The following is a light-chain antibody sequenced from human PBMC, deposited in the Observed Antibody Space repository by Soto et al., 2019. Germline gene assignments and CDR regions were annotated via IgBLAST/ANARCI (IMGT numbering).Light chain of an antibody. CDR2: GAS. Sequence: EIMLTHSPATLSVSPVESDTLXKSPSQSVSSSYLAWYQQKPGQAPRLLIYGASSRATGIPDRFSGSGSGTDFTLTISRLEPEDFAVYYCQQYGSSPWTFGQGTKVDIK. CDR1: QSVSSSY. CDR3: QQYGSSPWT. V-gene: IGKV3-20*01. J-gene: IGKJ1*01.